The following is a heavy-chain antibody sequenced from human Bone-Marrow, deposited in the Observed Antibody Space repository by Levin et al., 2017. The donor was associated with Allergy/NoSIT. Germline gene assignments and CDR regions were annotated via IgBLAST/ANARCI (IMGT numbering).Heavy chain of an antibody. Sequence: KHGESLKISCQGSPYTFAYYWIAWVRQQPGKGPEWMGIIYPTDSDTIYSPSFQGQVTISADKSISTAYLQWTSLKASDTAMYFCAARLALETTSLGGPFDIWGQGTKVTVSS. CDR2: IYPTDSDT. J-gene: IGHJ3*02. CDR1: PYTFAYYW. CDR3: AARLALETTSLGGPFDI. D-gene: IGHD3-3*01. V-gene: IGHV5-51*01.